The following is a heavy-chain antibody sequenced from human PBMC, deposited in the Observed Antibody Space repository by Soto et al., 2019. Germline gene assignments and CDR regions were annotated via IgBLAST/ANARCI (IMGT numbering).Heavy chain of an antibody. CDR2: ISHSGST. D-gene: IGHD3-22*01. CDR3: ARGYESSRRYLPLLDY. J-gene: IGHJ4*02. CDR1: SGSFSGYY. Sequence: QVQLQQWGAGLLKPSETLSLRCVVNSGSFSGYYWTWIRQTPGKGLEWIGEISHSGSTNYNPSLMSRVTMSADTSKKQSSLRLSSVTAADTALCFCARGYESSRRYLPLLDYWGQGTLVTVSS. V-gene: IGHV4-34*01.